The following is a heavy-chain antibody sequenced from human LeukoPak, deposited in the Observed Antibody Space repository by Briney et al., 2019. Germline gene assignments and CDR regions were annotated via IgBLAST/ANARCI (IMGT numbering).Heavy chain of an antibody. J-gene: IGHJ4*02. V-gene: IGHV4-61*05. D-gene: IGHD6-19*01. Sequence: SETLSLTCTVSGGSISSSSYYWGWIRQPPGKGLEWIGYIYYSGSTNYNPSLKSRVTISVDTSKNQFSLKLSSVTAADTAVYYCAIHGSGWYLYYFDYWGQGTLVTVSS. CDR1: GGSISSSSYY. CDR3: AIHGSGWYLYYFDY. CDR2: IYYSGST.